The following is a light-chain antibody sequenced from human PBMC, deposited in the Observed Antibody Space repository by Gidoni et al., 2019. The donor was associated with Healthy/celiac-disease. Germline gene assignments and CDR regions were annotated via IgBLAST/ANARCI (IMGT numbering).Light chain of an antibody. J-gene: IGKJ2*01. V-gene: IGKV3-20*01. CDR2: GAS. Sequence: EIVLTQSPGTLSLSPGERATLSCRASQSVSSSYLAWYQHTPGQAPRLLSYGASSRATGIPDRFSGSGSGTDFTLTSSRLEPEDLAVYYCQQYGSSRYTFGQGTKLEIK. CDR1: QSVSSSY. CDR3: QQYGSSRYT.